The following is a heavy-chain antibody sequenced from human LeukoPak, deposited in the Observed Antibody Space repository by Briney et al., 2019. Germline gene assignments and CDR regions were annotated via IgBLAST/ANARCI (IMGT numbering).Heavy chain of an antibody. V-gene: IGHV4-61*08. CDR2: IYYSGST. D-gene: IGHD6-13*01. CDR3: ARARYSSSWYRY. J-gene: IGHJ4*02. CDR1: GGSISSGGYY. Sequence: PSETLSLTCTVSGGSISSGGYYWSWIRQPPGKGLEWIGYIYYSGSTNYNPSLKSRVTISVDTSKNQFSLKLSSVTAADTAVYYCARARYSSSWYRYWGQGTLVTVSS.